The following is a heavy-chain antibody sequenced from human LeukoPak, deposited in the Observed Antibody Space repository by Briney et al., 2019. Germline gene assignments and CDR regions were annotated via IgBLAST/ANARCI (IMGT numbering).Heavy chain of an antibody. Sequence: PSETLSLTCTVSGYSISSGYYWGWIRQPPGKGLEWIGSIYHSGSTYYNPSLKSRVTISVDTSKNQFSLKLSSVTAADTAVYYCARARSGIAGFDPWGQGTLVTVSS. J-gene: IGHJ5*02. CDR2: IYHSGST. CDR3: ARARSGIAGFDP. D-gene: IGHD6-13*01. CDR1: GYSISSGYY. V-gene: IGHV4-38-2*02.